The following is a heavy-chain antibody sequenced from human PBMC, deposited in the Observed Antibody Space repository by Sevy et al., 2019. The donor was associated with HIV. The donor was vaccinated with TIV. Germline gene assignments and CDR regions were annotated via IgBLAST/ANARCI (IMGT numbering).Heavy chain of an antibody. V-gene: IGHV4-59*01. D-gene: IGHD3-10*01. CDR2: IYYSGSN. CDR1: GGSISSYY. CDR3: ARARQEGGYYRRYYYYYGMDV. Sequence: SETLSLTCTVSGGSISSYYWSWIRQPPGKGLEWIGYIYYSGSNNYNPSLKSRVTISVDTSKNQFSLKLSSVTAADTAVYYCARARQEGGYYRRYYYYYGMDVWGQGTTVTVSS. J-gene: IGHJ6*02.